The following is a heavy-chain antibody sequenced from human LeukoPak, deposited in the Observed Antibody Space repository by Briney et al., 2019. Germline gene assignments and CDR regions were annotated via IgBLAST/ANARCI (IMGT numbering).Heavy chain of an antibody. V-gene: IGHV3-74*01. D-gene: IGHD5/OR15-5a*01. CDR2: IKTDGSIT. CDR3: AREFSRVGFDP. CDR1: GFSFSVFW. Sequence: GGSLRLSCAASGFSFSVFWMHWVRQAPGKGPVWVSRIKTDGSITNYADSVKGRFPISRDNAKNTLYLQMNSLRAEDTAVYYCAREFSRVGFDPWGQGTLVTVSS. J-gene: IGHJ5*02.